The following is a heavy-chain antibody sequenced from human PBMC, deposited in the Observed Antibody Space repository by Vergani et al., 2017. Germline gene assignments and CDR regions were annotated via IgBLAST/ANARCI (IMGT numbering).Heavy chain of an antibody. D-gene: IGHD3-22*01. CDR2: INHSGST. Sequence: QVQLQQWGAGLLKPSETLSLTCAVYGGSFSGYYWSWIRQPPGKGLEWIGEINHSGSTNYNPSLKSRVTISVDRSKNQFSLKLSSVTAADTAVYYCARVGSSGYYPNWFDPWGQGTLVTVSS. CDR1: GGSFSGYY. CDR3: ARVGSSGYYPNWFDP. V-gene: IGHV4-34*01. J-gene: IGHJ5*02.